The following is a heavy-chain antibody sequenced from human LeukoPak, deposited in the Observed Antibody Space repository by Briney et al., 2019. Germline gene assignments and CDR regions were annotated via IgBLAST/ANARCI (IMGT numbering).Heavy chain of an antibody. CDR1: GFNFRNYA. J-gene: IGHJ5*02. CDR3: ARGTRAVATNGGCFDP. D-gene: IGHD6-19*01. Sequence: PGGSLRLSCAASGFNFRNYAMHWVRQAPGTGLEWLAVIWYDGSNTYYAAAVTGRFTISRDNSKNTLYLQMNSLRAEDTAKYYCARGTRAVATNGGCFDPWGQGTPVTVSS. CDR2: IWYDGSNT. V-gene: IGHV3-33*01.